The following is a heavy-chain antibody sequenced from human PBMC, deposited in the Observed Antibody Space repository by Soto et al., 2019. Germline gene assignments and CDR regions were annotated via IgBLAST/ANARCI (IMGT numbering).Heavy chain of an antibody. J-gene: IGHJ6*02. CDR2: ISNDGSKK. CDR1: GFTFSSYG. CDR3: ADPGSTELDV. Sequence: QVRLVESGGGVVQPGRSLRLSCAASGFTFSSYGMHWVRQAPGKGLEWVAVISNDGSKKYYAASVKGRFTISRDNSKYMMYLQMNSLRAEDTAVYYCADPGSTELDVWGQGTTVTVSS. D-gene: IGHD3-10*01. V-gene: IGHV3-30*03.